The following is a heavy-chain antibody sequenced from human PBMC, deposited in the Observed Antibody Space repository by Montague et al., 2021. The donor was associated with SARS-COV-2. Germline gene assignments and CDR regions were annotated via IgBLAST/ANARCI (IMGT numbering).Heavy chain of an antibody. V-gene: IGHV4-39*01. D-gene: IGHD2-2*01. CDR3: ASALGYCSSTSCYSVYGMDV. CDR2: IYYSGNT. J-gene: IGHJ6*02. Sequence: SETLSLTCTVSGGSISSSSYYWGWIRQPPGKGLEWIGSIYYSGNTYYNPSPKSRVTISVDTSKNQFSLKLSSVTAADTAVYYCASALGYCSSTSCYSVYGMDVWGQGTTVTVSS. CDR1: GGSISSSSYY.